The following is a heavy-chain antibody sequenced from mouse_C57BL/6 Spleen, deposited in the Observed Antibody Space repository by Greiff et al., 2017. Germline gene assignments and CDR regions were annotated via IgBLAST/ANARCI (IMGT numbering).Heavy chain of an antibody. CDR1: GFTFSDYG. CDR2: ISSGSSTI. Sequence: EVQRVESGGGLVKPGGSLKLSCAASGFTFSDYGMHWVRQAPEKGLEWVAYISSGSSTIYYADTVKGRFTISSDNATNTLFLQMTRLRSEETAMYDGARRDGGSAMDYWGQGTSVTVSS. D-gene: IGHD1-2*01. CDR3: ARRDGGSAMDY. V-gene: IGHV5-17*01. J-gene: IGHJ4*01.